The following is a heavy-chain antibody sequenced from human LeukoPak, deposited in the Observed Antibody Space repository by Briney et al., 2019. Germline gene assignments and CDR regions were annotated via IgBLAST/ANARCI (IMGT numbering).Heavy chain of an antibody. CDR1: ADSISSSY. J-gene: IGHJ4*02. CDR2: IYYTGST. CDR3: AQGSSNWANFDY. V-gene: IGHV4-59*01. D-gene: IGHD4-11*01. Sequence: SETLSLTCSVSADSISSSYWSWIRQPPGKGLEWIGFIYYTGSTNYNPSLKSRVTISVDTSKNQFSLKLSSVTAADTAVYYCAQGSSNWANFDYWGQGTLVTVSS.